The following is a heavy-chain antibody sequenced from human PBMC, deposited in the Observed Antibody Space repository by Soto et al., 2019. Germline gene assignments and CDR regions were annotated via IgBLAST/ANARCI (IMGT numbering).Heavy chain of an antibody. CDR1: GDRFSDYH. D-gene: IGHD2-8*01. CDR2: INPKSGGT. Sequence: SAPEKAPCKASGDRFSDYHIHWVRQPPGQGLDWLGRINPKSGGTSTAQKFQGWVTMTTDTSISTASMELTRLTSDDTAIYYCATGHSTDCSNGVCSPFCAPNIDVWG. J-gene: IGHJ6*02. CDR3: ATGHSTDCSNGVCSPFCAPNIDV. V-gene: IGHV1-2*04.